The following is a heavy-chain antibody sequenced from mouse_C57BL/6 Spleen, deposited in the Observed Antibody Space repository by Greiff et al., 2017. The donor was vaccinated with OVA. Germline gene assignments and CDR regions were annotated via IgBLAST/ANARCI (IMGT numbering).Heavy chain of an antibody. D-gene: IGHD1-1*01. CDR1: GFTFSSYG. V-gene: IGHV5-6*01. J-gene: IGHJ2*01. CDR3: ARQTSDYYGSSYFDY. Sequence: EVQLVESGGDLVKPGGSLKLSCAASGFTFSSYGMSWVRQTPDKRLEWVATIRSGGSYTSSPDRVKGRFTISRVNAKNTLYLQMSSLKSEDTAMYYGARQTSDYYGSSYFDYWGQGTTLTVSS. CDR2: IRSGGSYT.